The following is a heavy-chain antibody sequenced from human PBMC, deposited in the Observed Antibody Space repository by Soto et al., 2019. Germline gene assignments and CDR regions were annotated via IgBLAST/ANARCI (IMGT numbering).Heavy chain of an antibody. CDR2: IDWDDDK. CDR1: GFSLSTSGMR. D-gene: IGHD2-21*01. V-gene: IGHV2-70*04. Sequence: SGPTLVNPTQTLTLTCTFSGFSLSTSGMRVGWIRQPPGEALEWLARIDWDDDKFYSTSLKTRLAISKDTSKNQVVLTMTNMDPVDTGTYYCARIQGGGAYYDSWGQGTLVTVSS. CDR3: ARIQGGGAYYDS. J-gene: IGHJ4*02.